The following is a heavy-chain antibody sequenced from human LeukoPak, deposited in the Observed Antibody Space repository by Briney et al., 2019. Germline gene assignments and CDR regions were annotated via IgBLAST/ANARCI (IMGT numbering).Heavy chain of an antibody. D-gene: IGHD6-6*01. Sequence: ALVKVSCKVSGYTLTELSMHWVRQAPGKGLEWMGGFDPEDGETIYAQKFQGRVTMTEDTSTDTAYMELSSLRSEDTAVYYCATDPSSWGAARPTNRFDYWGQGTLVTVSS. CDR1: GYTLTELS. CDR2: FDPEDGET. J-gene: IGHJ4*02. V-gene: IGHV1-24*01. CDR3: ATDPSSWGAARPTNRFDY.